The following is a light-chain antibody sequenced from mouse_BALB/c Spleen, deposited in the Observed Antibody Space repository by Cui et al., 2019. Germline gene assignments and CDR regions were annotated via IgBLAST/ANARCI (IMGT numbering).Light chain of an antibody. J-gene: IGKJ1*01. V-gene: IGKV10-94*01. Sequence: QMNQSPSSLSASLGDTITITCHASQNINAWLSWYQQKPGNIPKLLIYKASNLHTGVPSRFSGSGSGTGFTLTISSLQPEDIAIYYCQQGQSYPRTFGGGTKLEIK. CDR1: QNINAW. CDR3: QQGQSYPRT. CDR2: KAS.